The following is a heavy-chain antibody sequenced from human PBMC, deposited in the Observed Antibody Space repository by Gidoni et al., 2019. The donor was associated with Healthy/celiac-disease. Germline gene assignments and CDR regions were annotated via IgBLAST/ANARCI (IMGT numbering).Heavy chain of an antibody. CDR1: GGTFSSYA. J-gene: IGHJ5*02. V-gene: IGHV1-69*01. Sequence: QVQLVQSGAEVKKPGSSVKVSCKASGGTFSSYAISWVRQAPGQGLEWMGGIIPIFGTANYAQKFQGRVTITADESTSTAYMELSSLRSEDTAVYYCARAHCSGGSCYSKARSRGGPVGYNWFDAWGQGTLVTVSS. D-gene: IGHD2-15*01. CDR3: ARAHCSGGSCYSKARSRGGPVGYNWFDA. CDR2: IIPIFGTA.